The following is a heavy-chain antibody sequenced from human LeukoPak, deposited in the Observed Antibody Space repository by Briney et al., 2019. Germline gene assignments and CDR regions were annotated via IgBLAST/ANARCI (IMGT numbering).Heavy chain of an antibody. CDR1: GFTFSSFS. CDR2: ISSSSSYI. J-gene: IGHJ4*02. D-gene: IGHD3-10*01. CDR3: ARDRLWFGEPNFDN. V-gene: IGHV3-21*01. Sequence: GGSLILSCAASGFTFSSFSMNWVRQAPGKGLEWVSSISSSSSYIYYADSVKGRFTISRDNAKNSLYLQMNSLRAEDTAVYYCARDRLWFGEPNFDNWGQGTLVTVSS.